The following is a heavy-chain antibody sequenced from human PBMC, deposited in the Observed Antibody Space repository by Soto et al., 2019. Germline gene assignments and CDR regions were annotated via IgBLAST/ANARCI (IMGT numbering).Heavy chain of an antibody. V-gene: IGHV3-33*01. CDR1: GFTFSSYG. Sequence: GGSLRLSCAASGFTFSSYGMHWVRQAPGKGLEWVAVIWYDGSNKYYADSVKGRFTISRDNSKNTLYLQMNSLRAEDTAVYYCARDHPYSSGDYYYYYGMDVWGQGTTVTVSS. J-gene: IGHJ6*02. CDR2: IWYDGSNK. CDR3: ARDHPYSSGDYYYYYGMDV. D-gene: IGHD6-19*01.